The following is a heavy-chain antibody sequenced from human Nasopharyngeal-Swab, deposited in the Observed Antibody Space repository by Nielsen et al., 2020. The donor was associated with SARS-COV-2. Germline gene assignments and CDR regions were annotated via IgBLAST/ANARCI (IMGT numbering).Heavy chain of an antibody. J-gene: IGHJ4*02. CDR1: GFTFSSYW. CDR3: ARDYTRFDY. V-gene: IGHV3-7*05. D-gene: IGHD3-16*01. CDR2: IKEDGSEK. Sequence: GGSLRLSCAASGFTFSSYWMSWVRQAPGKGLEWVAYIKEDGSEKYFVDSVKGRFTISRDNAKNSLYLQMNSRRAEDTAVYYCARDYTRFDYWGQGTLVTVSS.